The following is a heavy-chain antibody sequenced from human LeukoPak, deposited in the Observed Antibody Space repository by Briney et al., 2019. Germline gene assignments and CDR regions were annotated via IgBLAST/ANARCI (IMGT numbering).Heavy chain of an antibody. Sequence: GGSLRLSCTASGFTFGDYAKSWVRQAPGKGLEWVGFIRGKGYGGTTEYAASVKGRFTISRDDSKSIADLQMNSLKTEDTAVYYCTRAAGDSSPFDYWGQGTLVTVSS. J-gene: IGHJ4*02. CDR2: IRGKGYGGTT. D-gene: IGHD7-27*01. CDR1: GFTFGDYA. V-gene: IGHV3-49*04. CDR3: TRAAGDSSPFDY.